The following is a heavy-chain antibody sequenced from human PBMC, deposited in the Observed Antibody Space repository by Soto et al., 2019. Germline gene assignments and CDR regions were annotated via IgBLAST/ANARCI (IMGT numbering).Heavy chain of an antibody. CDR1: GLTFSDYY. Sequence: QVQLVESGGGSVKPGGSLRLSCAASGLTFSDYYMSWIRQAPGKGLEWVSYITSSGSYTKYADPEQGRFTISRDNAKNSLDLQMNSLRAEDTAVYYCARDLDGLDVLGQGPAVTVSS. CDR2: ITSSGSYT. J-gene: IGHJ6*02. V-gene: IGHV3-11*05. CDR3: ARDLDGLDV.